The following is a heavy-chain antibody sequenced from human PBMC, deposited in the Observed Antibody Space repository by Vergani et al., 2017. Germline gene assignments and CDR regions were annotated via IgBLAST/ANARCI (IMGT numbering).Heavy chain of an antibody. CDR2: IYYSGST. V-gene: IGHV4-39*07. CDR1: GGSISSSSSY. D-gene: IGHD3-16*02. J-gene: IGHJ4*02. CDR3: ARGGPCDYGWGSYRYGGSNFDY. Sequence: QLQLQESGPGLVKPSETLSLTCTVSGGSISSSSSYWGWIRQPPGKGLEWIGSIYYSGSTYYNPSLQSRVTISVDTSKNQFSLKLSSATAAGPAVYYCARGGPCDYGWGSYRYGGSNFDYWGQGTLVTVSS.